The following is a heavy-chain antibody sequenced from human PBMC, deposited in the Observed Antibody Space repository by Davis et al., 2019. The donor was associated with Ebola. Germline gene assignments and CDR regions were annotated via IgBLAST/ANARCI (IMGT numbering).Heavy chain of an antibody. V-gene: IGHV3-21*01. D-gene: IGHD6-6*01. CDR2: ISSSSSYI. CDR3: ARVPSSSSDYYYYGMDV. Sequence: GESLKISCAASGFTFSSYWMHWVRQAPGKGLEWVSSISSSSSYIYYADSVKGRFTISRDNAKNSLYLQMNSLRAEDTAVYYCARVPSSSSDYYYYGMDVWGQGTTVTVSS. J-gene: IGHJ6*02. CDR1: GFTFSSYW.